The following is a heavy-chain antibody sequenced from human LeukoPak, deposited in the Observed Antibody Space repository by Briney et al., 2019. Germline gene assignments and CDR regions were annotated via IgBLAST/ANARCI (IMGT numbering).Heavy chain of an antibody. Sequence: TGGSLRLSCAASGFTFDDYAMHWVRQAPGKGLEWVSGISWNSGSIGYADSVKGRFTISRDNAKNSLYLQMNSLRAEDTALYYCAKSHLTHYDRLRYFDYWGQGTLVTVSS. J-gene: IGHJ4*02. CDR2: ISWNSGSI. D-gene: IGHD3-22*01. V-gene: IGHV3-9*01. CDR1: GFTFDDYA. CDR3: AKSHLTHYDRLRYFDY.